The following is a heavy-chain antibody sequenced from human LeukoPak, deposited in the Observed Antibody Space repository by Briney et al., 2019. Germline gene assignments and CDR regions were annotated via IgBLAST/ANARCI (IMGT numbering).Heavy chain of an antibody. J-gene: IGHJ1*01. CDR1: GFTFSNAW. CDR3: TTAAGTLGYFQH. CDR2: IKSKTDGGTT. V-gene: IGHV3-15*01. Sequence: GGSLRLSCAASGFTFSNAWMSWVGQAPGKGLEWVGRIKSKTDGGTTDYAAPVKGRFTISRDDSKNTLYLQMNSLKTEDTAVYYCTTAAGTLGYFQHWGQGTLVTVSS. D-gene: IGHD6-13*01.